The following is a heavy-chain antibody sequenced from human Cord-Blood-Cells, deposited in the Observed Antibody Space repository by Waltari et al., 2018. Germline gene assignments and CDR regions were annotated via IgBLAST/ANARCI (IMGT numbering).Heavy chain of an antibody. CDR3: ARGGDTAMVTFKDAFDI. CDR2: IYYSGST. V-gene: IGHV4-61*01. Sequence: QVQLQESGPGLVKPSETLSLTCTVSGGSVSSGSYYWSRIRQPPGKGLEWIGYIYYSGSTNYNPSLKSRVTISVDTSKNQFSLKLSSVTAADTAVYYCARGGDTAMVTFKDAFDIWGQGTMVTVSS. J-gene: IGHJ3*02. CDR1: GGSVSSGSYY. D-gene: IGHD5-18*01.